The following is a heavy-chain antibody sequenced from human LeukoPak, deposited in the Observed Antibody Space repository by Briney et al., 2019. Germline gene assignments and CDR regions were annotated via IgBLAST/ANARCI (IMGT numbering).Heavy chain of an antibody. Sequence: GGSLRLSCVASEFTFGSYWMHWVRQAPGKGLVWVSHINGDGSGTNYADSVKGRFTISRDNSKNTLYLQMNSLRAEDTAVYYCAKDSTVTLFYYYYGMDVWGQGTTVTVSS. V-gene: IGHV3-74*01. CDR1: EFTFGSYW. CDR2: INGDGSGT. J-gene: IGHJ6*02. CDR3: AKDSTVTLFYYYYGMDV. D-gene: IGHD4-17*01.